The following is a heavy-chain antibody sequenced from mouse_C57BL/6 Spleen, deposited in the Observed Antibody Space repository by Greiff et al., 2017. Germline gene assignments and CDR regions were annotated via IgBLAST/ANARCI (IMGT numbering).Heavy chain of an antibody. CDR2: IDPETGGT. Sequence: QVQLKESGAELVRPGASVTLSCKASGYTFTDYEMHWVKQTPVHGLEWIGAIDPETGGTAYNQKFKGKAILTADKSSSTAYMELRSLTSEDSAVYYCTRCGTSAWFAYWGQGTLVTVSA. D-gene: IGHD1-3*01. J-gene: IGHJ3*01. CDR1: GYTFTDYE. CDR3: TRCGTSAWFAY. V-gene: IGHV1-15*01.